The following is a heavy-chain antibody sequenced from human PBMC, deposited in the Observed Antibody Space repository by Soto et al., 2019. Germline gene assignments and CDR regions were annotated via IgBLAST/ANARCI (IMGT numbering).Heavy chain of an antibody. J-gene: IGHJ4*02. CDR3: AREYPTRRHLLL. CDR1: GFTFSSCW. D-gene: IGHD3-10*01. CDR2: IKQDGSEK. V-gene: IGHV3-7*03. Sequence: PGESRKISCAASGFTFSSCWMSWVRQAPGKGLEWVANIKQDGSEKYYVDSMRGRFTISGDNARNSLYLQMNSLRAEDTAVYYCAREYPTRRHLLLWGQGTLVTVSS.